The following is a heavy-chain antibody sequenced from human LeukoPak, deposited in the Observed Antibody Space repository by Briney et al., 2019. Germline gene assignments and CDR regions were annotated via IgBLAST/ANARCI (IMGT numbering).Heavy chain of an antibody. D-gene: IGHD6-13*01. CDR3: ARIYSSSWFLNWFDP. CDR1: GGSISSYY. Sequence: SETLSLTCTVSGGSISSYYWSWIRQPPGKGLECIGTIYHSGSTYYNPSLKSRVTISVDTSKNQFSLKLNSVTAADTAVYYCARIYSSSWFLNWFDPWGQGTLVTVSS. CDR2: IYHSGST. J-gene: IGHJ5*02. V-gene: IGHV4-59*08.